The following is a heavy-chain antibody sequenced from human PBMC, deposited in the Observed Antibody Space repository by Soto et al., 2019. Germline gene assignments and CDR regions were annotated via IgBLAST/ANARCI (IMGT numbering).Heavy chain of an antibody. CDR1: GGSVSSGNYY. CDR2: IDYSGSI. J-gene: IGHJ5*02. V-gene: IGHV4-61*01. D-gene: IGHD4-17*01. CDR3: VRLPWADYGGIFDP. Sequence: PSETLSLTCTVSGGSVSSGNYYWSWIRQPPGKGLEWIGYIDYSGSIKYNPSLESRVTISVETSKNQFSLKLSSVTAADTAVYYCVRLPWADYGGIFDPWGQGTLVTVSS.